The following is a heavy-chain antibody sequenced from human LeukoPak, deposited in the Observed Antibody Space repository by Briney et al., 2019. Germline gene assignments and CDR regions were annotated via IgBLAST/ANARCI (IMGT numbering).Heavy chain of an antibody. V-gene: IGHV4-34*01. CDR2: INHSGST. Sequence: SETLSLTCTVSGGSISSYYWSWIRQPPGKGLEWIGEINHSGSTNYNPSLKSRVTISVDTSKNQFSLKLSSVTAADTAVYYCARHYSGYDSFSALDYWGQGTLVTVSS. CDR1: GGSISSYY. D-gene: IGHD5-12*01. J-gene: IGHJ4*02. CDR3: ARHYSGYDSFSALDY.